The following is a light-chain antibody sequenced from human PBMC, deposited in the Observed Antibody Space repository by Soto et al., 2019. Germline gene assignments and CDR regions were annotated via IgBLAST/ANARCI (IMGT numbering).Light chain of an antibody. J-gene: IGKJ2*01. CDR2: WAS. CDR3: HQYYETPYT. CDR1: QSVLFDSNKKNY. V-gene: IGKV4-1*01. Sequence: DFVLTQSPDSLAVSLGERATINCKSSQSVLFDSNKKNYLAWYRQKPGQPPKLIIYWASIRESGVPDRFSGSGSGTDFTLTTSSLQAEDVAVYYCHQYYETPYTFGQGTKLEIK.